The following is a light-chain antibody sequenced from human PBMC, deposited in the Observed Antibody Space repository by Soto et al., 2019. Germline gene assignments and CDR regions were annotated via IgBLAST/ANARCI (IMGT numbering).Light chain of an antibody. CDR1: QDVSGY. CDR3: QQLQRTPFT. J-gene: IGKJ3*01. V-gene: IGKV1-9*01. Sequence: QLTQSPSSLSASVGARVTIPCRASQDVSGYLAWYQQKAGKPPKHLIYGASTLQSGVPSRFSGFGSGTEFTLTISSLQPEDFATYHCQQLQRTPFTFGPGTTVDV. CDR2: GAS.